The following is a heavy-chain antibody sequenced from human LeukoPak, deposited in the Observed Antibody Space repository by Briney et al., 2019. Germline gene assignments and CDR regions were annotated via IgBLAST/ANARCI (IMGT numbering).Heavy chain of an antibody. CDR3: AKGYGSGTDDAFDI. D-gene: IGHD3-10*01. CDR2: ISWDGGST. V-gene: IGHV3-43D*04. J-gene: IGHJ3*02. Sequence: GGSLRLSCAASGFTFDDYAMHWLRQAPGKGLEWVSLISWDGGSTYYADSVKGRFTISRDNSKNSLYLQMNSLRAEDTALYYCAKGYGSGTDDAFDIWGQGTMVTVSS. CDR1: GFTFDDYA.